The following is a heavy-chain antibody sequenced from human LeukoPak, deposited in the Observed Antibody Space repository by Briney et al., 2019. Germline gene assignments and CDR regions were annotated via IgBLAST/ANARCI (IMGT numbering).Heavy chain of an antibody. Sequence: PGGSLRLSCAASGFTFSGSAMHWVRQAPGKGLVWVSRINTDGSSTTYADSVKGRFTISRDNAKNTLYLQMNSLRVEDTAVYHCAREPDAISGFDYWGQGTLVTVSS. J-gene: IGHJ4*02. CDR1: GFTFSGSA. CDR3: AREPDAISGFDY. CDR2: INTDGSST. D-gene: IGHD2-2*01. V-gene: IGHV3-74*01.